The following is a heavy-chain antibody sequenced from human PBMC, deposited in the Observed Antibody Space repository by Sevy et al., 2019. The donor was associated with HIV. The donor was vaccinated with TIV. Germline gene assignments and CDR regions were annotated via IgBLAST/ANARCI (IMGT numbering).Heavy chain of an antibody. CDR1: RFSFSTYW. CDR3: VREGLGGFSYSLDC. CDR2: MIQDGTER. D-gene: IGHD3-16*01. J-gene: IGHJ4*01. Sequence: GGSLRLSCAASRFSFSTYWMTWVRQAPGKGLEWVATMIQDGTERDYVDSVKGRFTISRDNTKTSLFLQMNSLSAEDTGVYYCVREGLGGFSYSLDCWGQGTLVTVSS. V-gene: IGHV3-7*01.